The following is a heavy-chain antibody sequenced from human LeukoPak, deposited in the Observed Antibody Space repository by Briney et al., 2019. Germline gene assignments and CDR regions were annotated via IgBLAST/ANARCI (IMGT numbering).Heavy chain of an antibody. V-gene: IGHV3-23*01. Sequence: GGSLRLSCTASGFTFSDYAMSWVRQPPGEGLEWVSSISDNGGGTYYADSVKGRFTISRDNVENSLYLQMNSLRDEDTAVYYCARVAAGYSVNYFDYWGQGTLVTVSS. D-gene: IGHD4-23*01. CDR1: GFTFSDYA. CDR3: ARVAAGYSVNYFDY. J-gene: IGHJ4*02. CDR2: ISDNGGGT.